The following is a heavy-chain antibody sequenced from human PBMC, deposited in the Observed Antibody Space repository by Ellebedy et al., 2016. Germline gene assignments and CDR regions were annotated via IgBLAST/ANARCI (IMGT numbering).Heavy chain of an antibody. V-gene: IGHV1-8*01. Sequence: ASVKVSCKASGYTFTSYDINWVRQATGQGLEWMGWMNPNSGNTGYAQKFQGRVTMTRNTSISTAYMELSSLRSEDTAVYYCATLLGYCSSTSCPSDYWGQGTLVTVSS. CDR2: MNPNSGNT. J-gene: IGHJ4*02. CDR1: GYTFTSYD. CDR3: ATLLGYCSSTSCPSDY. D-gene: IGHD2-2*01.